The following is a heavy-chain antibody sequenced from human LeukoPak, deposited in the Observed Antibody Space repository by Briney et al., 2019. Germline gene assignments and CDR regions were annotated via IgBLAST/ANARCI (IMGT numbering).Heavy chain of an antibody. Sequence: GGSLRLSCADSGLIVNNYWMTWVRQAPGKGLEWVSAISGSGGSTYYADSVKGRFTISRDNSKNTLYLQINSLRAEDTAVYYCAKITTPYYDFWSGSFKPYYFDYWGQGTLVTVSS. CDR1: GLIVNNYW. CDR2: ISGSGGST. CDR3: AKITTPYYDFWSGSFKPYYFDY. J-gene: IGHJ4*02. D-gene: IGHD3-3*01. V-gene: IGHV3-23*01.